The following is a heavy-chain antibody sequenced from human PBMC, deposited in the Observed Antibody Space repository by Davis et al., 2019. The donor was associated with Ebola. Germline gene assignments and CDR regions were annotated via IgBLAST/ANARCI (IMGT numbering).Heavy chain of an antibody. Sequence: ASVKVSCKASGYTFTSYSMNWVRQAPGQGLEWMGWINTDAGIPTYAQGFPGRYVFSLDTSVSTAYLEISGLKAEDTAVYYCVREGLDGGHVAIWDYWGQGTLVTVSS. J-gene: IGHJ4*02. D-gene: IGHD4-23*01. CDR2: INTDAGIP. CDR1: GYTFTSYS. V-gene: IGHV7-4-1*02. CDR3: VREGLDGGHVAIWDY.